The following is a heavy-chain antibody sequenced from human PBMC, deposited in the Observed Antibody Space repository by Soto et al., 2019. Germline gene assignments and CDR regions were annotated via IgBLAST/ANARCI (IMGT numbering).Heavy chain of an antibody. Sequence: EVQLVESGGGLVQPGGSLKLSCAASGFPFSGSAMHWVRQASGKGLEWVGRIRSKPNSYATTYAASVKGRFTISRNDSKNTAYLQMNSLNTEDTAVYDCAGDHYYNMDVWGRGTTVTVSS. V-gene: IGHV3-73*02. J-gene: IGHJ6*02. CDR3: AGDHYYNMDV. D-gene: IGHD7-27*01. CDR2: IRSKPNSYAT. CDR1: GFPFSGSA.